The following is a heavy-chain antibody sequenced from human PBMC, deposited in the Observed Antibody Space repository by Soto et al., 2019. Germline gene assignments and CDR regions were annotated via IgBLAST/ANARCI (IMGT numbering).Heavy chain of an antibody. V-gene: IGHV4-59*08. J-gene: IGHJ5*02. CDR3: AILTGGYNANFNP. CDR1: GGSISSYY. Sequence: QVQLQESGPGLVKPSETLSLTCTVSGGSISSYYWSWVRQPPGKGLEWIGYIYYTGSTNYNPSLKSRVTVSLDTSKTQSSRKLGRVTATTTAVYYCAILTGGYNANFNPGGQGPLVTVSS. CDR2: IYYTGST. D-gene: IGHD3-22*01.